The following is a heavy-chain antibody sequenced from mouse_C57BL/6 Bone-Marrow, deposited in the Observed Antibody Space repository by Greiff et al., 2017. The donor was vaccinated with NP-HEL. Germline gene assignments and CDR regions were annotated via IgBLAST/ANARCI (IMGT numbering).Heavy chain of an antibody. CDR2: ISSGGDYI. J-gene: IGHJ3*01. V-gene: IGHV5-9-1*02. CDR1: GFTFSSYA. CDR3: TGGSSYFAY. Sequence: EVQRVESGEGLVKPGGSLKLSCAASGFTFSSYAMSWVRQTPEKRLEWVAYISSGGDYIYYADTVKGRFTLSRDNARNTLYLQMSSLKSEDTAMYYCTGGSSYFAYWGQGTLVTVSA. D-gene: IGHD1-1*01.